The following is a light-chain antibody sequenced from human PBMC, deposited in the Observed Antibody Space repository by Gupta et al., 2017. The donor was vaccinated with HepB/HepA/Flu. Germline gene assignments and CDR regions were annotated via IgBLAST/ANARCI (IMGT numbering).Light chain of an antibody. CDR3: NSRDSSGNHYV. V-gene: IGLV3-19*01. CDR1: SLRSYY. Sequence: SSELTQDPAVSVAFGQTVRITFQGDSLRSYYASWYQQKPGQAPVLVIYGKNNRPSGIPDRFSGSSSGNTASLTITGAQAEDEADYYCNSRDSSGNHYVFGTGTKVTVL. J-gene: IGLJ1*01. CDR2: GKN.